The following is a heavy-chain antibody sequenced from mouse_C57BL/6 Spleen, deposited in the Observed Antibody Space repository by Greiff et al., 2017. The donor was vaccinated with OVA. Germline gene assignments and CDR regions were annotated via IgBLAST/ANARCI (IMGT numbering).Heavy chain of an antibody. CDR3: ARGNYDQRFAY. CDR2: INPYNGGT. D-gene: IGHD2-4*01. CDR1: GYTFTDYY. V-gene: IGHV1-19*01. Sequence: EVQRVESGPVLVKPGASVKMSCKASGYTFTDYYMNWVKQSHGKSLEWIGVINPYNGGTSYNQKFKGKATLTVDKSSSTAYMELNSLTSEDSAVYYCARGNYDQRFAYWGQGTLVTVSA. J-gene: IGHJ3*01.